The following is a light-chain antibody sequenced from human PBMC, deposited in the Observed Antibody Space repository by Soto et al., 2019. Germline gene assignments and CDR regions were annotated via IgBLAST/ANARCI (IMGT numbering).Light chain of an antibody. CDR2: RNN. V-gene: IGLV1-47*01. J-gene: IGLJ2*01. CDR1: TSNIGSNY. CDR3: AAWDDSLSGVV. Sequence: QSVLTQPPSASGTPGQRVTISCSGSTSNIGSNYAYWYQQLPGTAPKLLIYRNNQRPSGVPDRFFGSKSGTSASLVISGLRSEDEADYYCAAWDDSLSGVVFGGGTKLTVL.